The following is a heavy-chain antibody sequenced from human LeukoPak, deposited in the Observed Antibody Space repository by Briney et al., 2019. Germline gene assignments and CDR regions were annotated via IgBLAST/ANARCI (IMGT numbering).Heavy chain of an antibody. Sequence: GESARLSCAASGFILKKYGMTWVRQAPGKGLQWVAGVTGTGHKTFYADSAKGRFTISRDDANNTMSLHINSLRVEDSAIYYCTKDAKYCDSYLCHLDYFQYWGQGILVTVSS. CDR1: GFILKKYG. V-gene: IGHV3-23*01. CDR3: TKDAKYCDSYLCHLDYFQY. D-gene: IGHD2-21*01. CDR2: VTGTGHKT. J-gene: IGHJ4*02.